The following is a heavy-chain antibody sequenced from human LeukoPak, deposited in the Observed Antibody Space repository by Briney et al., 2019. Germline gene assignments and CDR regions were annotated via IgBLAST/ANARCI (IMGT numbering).Heavy chain of an antibody. CDR2: IQYEGRNQ. D-gene: IGHD3-10*02. CDR1: GFFFSDYA. J-gene: IGHJ4*02. CDR3: ARDVRGVMSPAVYLDY. Sequence: GGSLRLSWGGSGFFFSDYAMHGIRRVPGGGREWGAFIQYEGRNQYYRDSVKGPFIISRDNSKNTLYLQMNSLTTEDTAVYYCARDVRGVMSPAVYLDYWRRGTLVTVSS. V-gene: IGHV3-30*02.